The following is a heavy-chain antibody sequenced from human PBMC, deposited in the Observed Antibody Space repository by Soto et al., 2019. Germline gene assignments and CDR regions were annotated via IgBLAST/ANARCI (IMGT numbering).Heavy chain of an antibody. Sequence: QVQLVQSGAEVKKPGSSVKVSCKALGGTFNSAPISGVRQAPGQGPEWMGGIIPSFGTPNSAKKFRGRVTITAYDSPSKAYLEVYYMRPYETAVYYCARKEDYVNWFVPWGQGTLVTVSS. D-gene: IGHD4-17*01. CDR3: ARKEDYVNWFVP. CDR2: IIPSFGTP. CDR1: GGTFNSAP. J-gene: IGHJ5*02. V-gene: IGHV1-69*01.